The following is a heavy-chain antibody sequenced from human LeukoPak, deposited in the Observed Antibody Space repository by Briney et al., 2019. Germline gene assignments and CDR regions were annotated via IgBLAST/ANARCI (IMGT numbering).Heavy chain of an antibody. Sequence: QAGGSLRLSCAASGFTFSCYAMHWVSQAPGKRLEWVAVISYDGSNKYYADSVKGRFTISRDNSKNTLYLQMNSLRAEDTAVYYCARDLYYDSSGYERDYWGQGTLVTVSS. CDR3: ARDLYYDSSGYERDY. V-gene: IGHV3-30*04. CDR2: ISYDGSNK. J-gene: IGHJ4*02. D-gene: IGHD3-22*01. CDR1: GFTFSCYA.